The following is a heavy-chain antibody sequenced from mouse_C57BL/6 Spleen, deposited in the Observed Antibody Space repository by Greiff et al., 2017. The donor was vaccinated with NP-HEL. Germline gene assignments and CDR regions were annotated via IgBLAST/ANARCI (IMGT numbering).Heavy chain of an antibody. Sequence: QVQLQQSGPELVKPGASVTISCKASGYAFSSSWMNWVKQRPGKGLEWIGRIYPGDGDTNYNGKFKGKATLTADKSSSTAYMQLSSLTSEDSAVYFCARWENYDYDGFAYWGQGTLVTVSA. J-gene: IGHJ3*01. CDR2: IYPGDGDT. V-gene: IGHV1-82*01. CDR1: GYAFSSSW. CDR3: ARWENYDYDGFAY. D-gene: IGHD2-4*01.